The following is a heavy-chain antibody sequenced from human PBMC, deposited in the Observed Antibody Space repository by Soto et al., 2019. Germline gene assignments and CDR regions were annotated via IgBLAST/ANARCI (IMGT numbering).Heavy chain of an antibody. V-gene: IGHV3-30*18. J-gene: IGHJ4*02. D-gene: IGHD2-15*01. CDR1: GFTFSSYG. CDR3: AKEGVAASFDY. Sequence: GGSLRLSCAASGFTFSSYGMHWVRQAPGKGLEWVAVISYDGSNKYYADSVKGRSTISRDNSKNTLYLQMNSLRAEDTAVYYCAKEGVAASFDYWGQGTLVTVSS. CDR2: ISYDGSNK.